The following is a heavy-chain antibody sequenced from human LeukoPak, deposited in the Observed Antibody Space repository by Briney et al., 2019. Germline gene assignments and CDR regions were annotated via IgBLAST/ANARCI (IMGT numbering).Heavy chain of an antibody. V-gene: IGHV1-69*06. CDR1: GGTFSSYA. J-gene: IGHJ6*03. D-gene: IGHD6-19*01. CDR2: IIPSLGTA. Sequence: ASVKVSCKASGGTFSSYAISWVRQAPGQGREWMGGIIPSLGTANYAQKFKGRVTITGEKSTSTGYMELSSLRSEDTAVYYCARDRIAVAGRKYYYYMDVWGKGTTVTVSS. CDR3: ARDRIAVAGRKYYYYMDV.